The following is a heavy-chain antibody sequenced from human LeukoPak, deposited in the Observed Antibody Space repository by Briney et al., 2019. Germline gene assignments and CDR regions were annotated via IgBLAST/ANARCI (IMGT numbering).Heavy chain of an antibody. V-gene: IGHV3-23*01. CDR3: ATVYIYGSPTSYFDY. CDR2: ISGSGGST. CDR1: GSTFDDYG. D-gene: IGHD5-18*01. J-gene: IGHJ4*02. Sequence: GGSLRLSCAASGSTFDDYGMSWVRQAPGKGLEWVSAISGSGGSTYYADSVKGRFTISRDNAKNSLYLQMNSLRAEDTSVYYCATVYIYGSPTSYFDYWGQGTLVTVSS.